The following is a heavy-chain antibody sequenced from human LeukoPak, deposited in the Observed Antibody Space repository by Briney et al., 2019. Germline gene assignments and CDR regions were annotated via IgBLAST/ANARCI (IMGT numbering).Heavy chain of an antibody. J-gene: IGHJ4*02. CDR3: AKDKSAGGDSLDY. Sequence: PGGSLRLSCAASGFTVSSNYMSWVRQAPGKGLQWVAVVSYDGINKSYLDSVKGRFTISRDNSKNTLFLQMNSLGAEDTAVYYCAKDKSAGGDSLDYWGQGTLVTVSS. CDR1: GFTVSSNY. V-gene: IGHV3-30*18. D-gene: IGHD2-21*02. CDR2: VSYDGINK.